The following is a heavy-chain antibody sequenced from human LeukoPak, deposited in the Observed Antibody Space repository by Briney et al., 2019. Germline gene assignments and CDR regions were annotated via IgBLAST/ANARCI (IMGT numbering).Heavy chain of an antibody. Sequence: SETLSLTCAVSGYSISSGYYWGWIRQPPGKGLEWIGSIYHSGSTYYNPSLKSRVTISVDTSKNQFSLKLSSVTAADTAVYYCARAPETLDYYDSSGPWGWFDPWGQGTLVTVSS. CDR1: GYSISSGYY. V-gene: IGHV4-38-2*01. J-gene: IGHJ5*02. CDR3: ARAPETLDYYDSSGPWGWFDP. CDR2: IYHSGST. D-gene: IGHD3-22*01.